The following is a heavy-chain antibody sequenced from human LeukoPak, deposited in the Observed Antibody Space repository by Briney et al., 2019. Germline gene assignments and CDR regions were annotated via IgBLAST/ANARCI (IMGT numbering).Heavy chain of an antibody. CDR2: INPNSGGT. CDR1: GYTFTSYA. Sequence: AXVKVSCKASGYTFTSYAMNWVRQAPGQGLEWMGRINPNSGGTNYAQKFQGRVTMTRDTSISTAYMELSRLRSDDTAVYYCAREAYCTNGVCYNNWFDPWGQGTLVTVSS. J-gene: IGHJ5*02. V-gene: IGHV1-2*06. D-gene: IGHD2-8*01. CDR3: AREAYCTNGVCYNNWFDP.